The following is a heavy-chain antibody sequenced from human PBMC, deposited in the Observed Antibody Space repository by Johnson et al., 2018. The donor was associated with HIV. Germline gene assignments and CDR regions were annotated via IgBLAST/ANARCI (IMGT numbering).Heavy chain of an antibody. CDR3: ARAGGAVRVNGFDM. Sequence: LVESGGGLVKPGGSLRLSCAASGFTFSDYYMSWIRQAPGKGLEWVANIKQDGSEKYYVDSVKGRFTISRDNAKNSLYMQMNSLRGEETALYYCARAGGAVRVNGFDMWGQGTMVTVSS. CDR2: IKQDGSEK. CDR1: GFTFSDYY. V-gene: IGHV3-7*03. D-gene: IGHD6-19*01. J-gene: IGHJ3*02.